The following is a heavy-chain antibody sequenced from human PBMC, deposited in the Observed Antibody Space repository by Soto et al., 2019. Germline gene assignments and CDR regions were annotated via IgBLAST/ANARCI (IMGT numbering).Heavy chain of an antibody. CDR2: IYTSGST. D-gene: IGHD4-17*01. V-gene: IGHV4-4*07. Sequence: SETLSLTCTVSGGSISSYYWSWIRQPAGKGLEWIGRIYTSGSTNYNPSLKSRVTMSADTSKNQFSLKLSCVTAADTAVYYCSRDKQATVTKSYYYYYYYGMDVWGQGTTVTVSS. CDR3: SRDKQATVTKSYYYYYYYGMDV. J-gene: IGHJ6*02. CDR1: GGSISSYY.